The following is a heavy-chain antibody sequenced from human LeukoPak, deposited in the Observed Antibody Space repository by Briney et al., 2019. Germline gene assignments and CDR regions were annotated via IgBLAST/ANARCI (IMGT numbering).Heavy chain of an antibody. J-gene: IGHJ4*02. CDR2: IWFDGSIK. Sequence: GSSLRLSCAASGFIFNTYGMHWVRQAPGKGLEWVAVIWFDGSIKYYADSVKGRFTISRDNSKNTLYLQMNSLRAEDTALYYCARAAGPFDNWGQGTLVTVSS. CDR3: ARAAGPFDN. V-gene: IGHV3-33*01. CDR1: GFIFNTYG. D-gene: IGHD6-19*01.